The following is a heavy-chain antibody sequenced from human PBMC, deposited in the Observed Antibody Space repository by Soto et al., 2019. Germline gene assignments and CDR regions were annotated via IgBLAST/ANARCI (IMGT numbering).Heavy chain of an antibody. D-gene: IGHD4-17*01. J-gene: IGHJ6*02. CDR3: ARAHGNYYYGMDV. CDR1: GGSISSSNW. CDR2: IYHSGST. V-gene: IGHV4-4*02. Sequence: QVQLQESGPGLVKPSGTLSLTCAVSGGSISSSNWWSWVRQPPGKGLEWIGEIYHSGSTNYNPSPNXRIXISVDKSKNQFSLKLSSVTAADTAVYYCARAHGNYYYGMDVWGQGTTVTVSS.